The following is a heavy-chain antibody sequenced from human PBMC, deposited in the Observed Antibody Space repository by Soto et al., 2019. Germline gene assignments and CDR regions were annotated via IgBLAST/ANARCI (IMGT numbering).Heavy chain of an antibody. V-gene: IGHV4-34*01. CDR2: INHSGST. CDR3: ARLAAYRTMVRDY. J-gene: IGHJ4*02. Sequence: PSETLSLTCAVYGGSFSGYYWSWIRQPPGKGLEWIGEINHSGSTNYNPSLKSRVTISVDTSKNQFSLKLSSVTAADTAVYYCARLAAYRTMVRDYWGQGTLVTVSS. CDR1: GGSFSGYY. D-gene: IGHD3-10*01.